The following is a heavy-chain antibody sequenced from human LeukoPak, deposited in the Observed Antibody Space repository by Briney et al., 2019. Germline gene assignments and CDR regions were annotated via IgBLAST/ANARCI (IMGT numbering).Heavy chain of an antibody. Sequence: TLSLTCTVSVGSISSGRYYWSWIRHPAGKGRECIGRIYTSGSTTYNPSLKSRITISVDTSKNQFSLKRSSVTAADTAVYYCARDDDYYDSSGYYSWGQGTLVTVSS. D-gene: IGHD3-22*01. J-gene: IGHJ4*02. CDR3: ARDDDYYDSSGYYS. CDR1: VGSISSGRYY. V-gene: IGHV4-61*02. CDR2: IYTSGST.